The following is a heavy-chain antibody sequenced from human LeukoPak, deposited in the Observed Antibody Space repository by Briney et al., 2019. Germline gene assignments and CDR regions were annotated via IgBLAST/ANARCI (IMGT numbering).Heavy chain of an antibody. V-gene: IGHV1-69*13. CDR1: GGTFSSYA. D-gene: IGHD3-22*01. Sequence: SVKVSCKASGGTFSSYAISWVRQAPGQGLEWMGGIIPIFGTANYAQKFQGRVTITADESTSTAYMELSSLRSEDTAVYYCARGPPLEDSSGYYYDGKDVWGQGTTVTVSS. J-gene: IGHJ6*02. CDR3: ARGPPLEDSSGYYYDGKDV. CDR2: IIPIFGTA.